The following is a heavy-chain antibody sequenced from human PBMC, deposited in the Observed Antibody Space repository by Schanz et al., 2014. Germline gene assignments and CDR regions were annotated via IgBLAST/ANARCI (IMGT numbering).Heavy chain of an antibody. CDR1: GFTFSTHA. CDR3: AKDAPYPFDL. V-gene: IGHV3-23*01. Sequence: EMQLLESGGGLIQPGGSLRLSCAASGFTFSTHAMSWVRQAPGKGLEWVSSISGDHRNTFYADSVKGRFTISRDNSKSTLYLQMNSLRAEGTAIYYCAKDAPYPFDLWGRGTMITVSS. J-gene: IGHJ2*01. CDR2: ISGDHRNT.